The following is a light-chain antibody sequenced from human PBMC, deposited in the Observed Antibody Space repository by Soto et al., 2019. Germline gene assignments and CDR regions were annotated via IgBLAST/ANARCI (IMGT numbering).Light chain of an antibody. J-gene: IGKJ1*01. CDR1: QSISSW. CDR2: DAS. V-gene: IGKV1-5*01. CDR3: QQYNSDSSWT. Sequence: DIQMTQSPSTLSASVRDRVTITCRASQSISSWLAWYQQKPGKATKLLIYDASSLESGVPSRFSGSGSGTEFTLTINSLQPEDFATYDGQQYNSDSSWTFGQGNKEQIK.